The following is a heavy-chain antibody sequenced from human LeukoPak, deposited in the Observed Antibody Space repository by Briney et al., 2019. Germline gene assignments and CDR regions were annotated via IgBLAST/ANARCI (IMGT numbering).Heavy chain of an antibody. Sequence: GGSLRLSCAASGFTFSSYGMHWVRQAPGKGLEWVAVISYDGSNKYYADSVKGRFTISRDNSKNTLYLQMHSLRAEDTAVYYCAKGGRWTGQDAYGYWGQGTLVTVSS. D-gene: IGHD3-10*01. CDR1: GFTFSSYG. V-gene: IGHV3-30*18. CDR2: ISYDGSNK. CDR3: AKGGRWTGQDAYGY. J-gene: IGHJ4*02.